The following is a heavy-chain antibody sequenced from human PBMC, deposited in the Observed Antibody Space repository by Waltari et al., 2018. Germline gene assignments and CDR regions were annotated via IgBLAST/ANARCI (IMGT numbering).Heavy chain of an antibody. CDR3: ARDRYYYDSSGPKQKLYYYYYYMDV. CDR2: IYYSGST. CDR1: GGSISSYY. J-gene: IGHJ6*03. V-gene: IGHV4-59*01. Sequence: QVQLQESGPGLVKPSETLSLTCTVSGGSISSYYWSWIRQPPGKGLEWIGYIYYSGSTNYNPSLKSRVTISVDTSKNQFSLKLSSVTAADTAVYYCARDRYYYDSSGPKQKLYYYYYYMDVWGKGTTVTVSS. D-gene: IGHD3-22*01.